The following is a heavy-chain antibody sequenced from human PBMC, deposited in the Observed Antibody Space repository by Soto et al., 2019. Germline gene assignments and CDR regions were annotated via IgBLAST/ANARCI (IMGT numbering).Heavy chain of an antibody. Sequence: QPGGSLRLSCAASGFTFSSYAMSWVRQAPGKGLEWVSAISGSGGSTYYADSVKGRFTISRDNSKNTLYLQMNSLRAEDTAVYYYAKGGKFSGYSYGYYYYYYGMDVWGQGTTVTVSS. CDR1: GFTFSSYA. V-gene: IGHV3-23*01. J-gene: IGHJ6*02. CDR2: ISGSGGST. D-gene: IGHD5-18*01. CDR3: AKGGKFSGYSYGYYYYYYGMDV.